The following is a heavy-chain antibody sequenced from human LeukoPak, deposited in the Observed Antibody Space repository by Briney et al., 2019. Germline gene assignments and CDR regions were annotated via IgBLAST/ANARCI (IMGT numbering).Heavy chain of an antibody. CDR1: GFTFSDHH. D-gene: IGHD2/OR15-2a*01. J-gene: IGHJ4*02. CDR3: VRGLNSFDL. V-gene: IGHV3-72*01. CDR2: SRIKADGYIT. Sequence: GGSLRLSCVVSGFTFSDHHLDWVRQSPGRGLEWVGRSRIKADGYITQYAAPVKDRFTISRDESKDSLFLQMNSLKTEDTAMYYCVRGLNSFDLWGQGTPVTVSS.